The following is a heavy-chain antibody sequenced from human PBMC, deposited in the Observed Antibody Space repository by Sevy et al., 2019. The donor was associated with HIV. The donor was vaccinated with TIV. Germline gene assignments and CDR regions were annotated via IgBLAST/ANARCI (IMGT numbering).Heavy chain of an antibody. Sequence: SETLSLTCTVSGGSISTYYWSWIRQPPGKGLQWIGYIYYTGKTNYNPSLQTPVTMSIDTSKNQFSLRLSSVTSADTAMYYCARLSRNNVVVTGVRRDGFDVWDQGTMVTVSS. CDR2: IYYTGKT. J-gene: IGHJ3*01. V-gene: IGHV4-59*01. CDR1: GGSISTYY. D-gene: IGHD2-21*02. CDR3: ARLSRNNVVVTGVRRDGFDV.